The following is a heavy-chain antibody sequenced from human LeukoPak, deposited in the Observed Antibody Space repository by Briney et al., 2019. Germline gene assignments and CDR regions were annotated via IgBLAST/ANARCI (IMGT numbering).Heavy chain of an antibody. V-gene: IGHV4-39*07. D-gene: IGHD2-2*01. Sequence: PSETLSLTCTISGGSISSSSYYWGWIRQPPGKGLEWVGSIYYSGSTNYNPSLKSRVTMSVDTSKNQFSLKLSSVTAADTAVYYCARGSDAIVVVPAAMPGDAFDIWGQGTMVTVSS. CDR2: IYYSGST. CDR3: ARGSDAIVVVPAAMPGDAFDI. J-gene: IGHJ3*02. CDR1: GGSISSSSYY.